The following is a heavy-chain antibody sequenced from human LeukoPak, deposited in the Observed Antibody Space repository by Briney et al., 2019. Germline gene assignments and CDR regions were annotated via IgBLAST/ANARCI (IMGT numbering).Heavy chain of an antibody. J-gene: IGHJ4*02. CDR2: IYSGGCT. V-gene: IGHV3-53*01. CDR1: GFTVSSND. CDR3: ARVVDHDYGDYYLDY. Sequence: GGSLRLSCAASGFTVSSNDMSWVRQAPGKGLECISVIYSGGCTDYADSVKGRLTISRDNSKNTLYLQMNSLRAEDTAVYYCARVVDHDYGDYYLDYWGQGTLVTVSS. D-gene: IGHD4-17*01.